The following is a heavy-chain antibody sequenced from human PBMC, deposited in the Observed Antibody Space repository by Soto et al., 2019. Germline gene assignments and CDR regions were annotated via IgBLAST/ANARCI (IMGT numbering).Heavy chain of an antibody. V-gene: IGHV1-18*01. CDR1: GYTFTSYG. Sequence: QVQLVQSGAEVKKPGASVKVSCKASGYTFTSYGISWVRQAPGQGLEWMGWISAYNGNTNYAQKFQGRVTITADESTSTAYMELSSLRSEDTAVYYCARGLGSGSYYSDAFDIWGQGTMVTVSS. CDR3: ARGLGSGSYYSDAFDI. CDR2: ISAYNGNT. D-gene: IGHD3-10*01. J-gene: IGHJ3*02.